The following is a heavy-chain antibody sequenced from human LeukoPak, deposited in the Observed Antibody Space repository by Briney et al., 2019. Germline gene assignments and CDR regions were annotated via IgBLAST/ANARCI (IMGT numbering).Heavy chain of an antibody. CDR1: GFTFSSYW. CDR2: IKQDGSEK. Sequence: GGSLRLSCAGSGFTFSSYWMSWVRQAPGMGLEWVANIKQDGSEKYYVDSVKGRFTISRDNATNSLYLQMNSLRAEDTAVYYCARDPYSSGWPSYYYYGMDVWGQGTTVTVSS. J-gene: IGHJ6*02. D-gene: IGHD6-19*01. V-gene: IGHV3-7*01. CDR3: ARDPYSSGWPSYYYYGMDV.